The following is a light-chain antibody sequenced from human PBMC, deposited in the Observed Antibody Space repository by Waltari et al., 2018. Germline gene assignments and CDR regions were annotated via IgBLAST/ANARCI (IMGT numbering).Light chain of an antibody. V-gene: IGKV3-20*01. CDR3: QKYGRLPAT. Sequence: EIVLTQSPGTLSLSPGQRATLFCRTSQSVGRTLAWYQQKPGQAPRLLIYDASTRATGIPDRFSATGSGTDFSLTISRLEPEYFAVYYCQKYGRLPATFGRGTTVEIK. J-gene: IGKJ1*01. CDR2: DAS. CDR1: QSVGRT.